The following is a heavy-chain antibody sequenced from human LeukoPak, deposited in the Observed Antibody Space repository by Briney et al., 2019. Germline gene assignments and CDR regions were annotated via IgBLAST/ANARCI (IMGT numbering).Heavy chain of an antibody. CDR2: INHSGST. D-gene: IGHD1-26*01. J-gene: IGHJ4*02. V-gene: IGHV4-34*01. CDR3: ARGSSPVRTRYSGCSSSRNYYFDY. CDR1: GGSFSGYY. Sequence: SETLSLTCAVYGGSFSGYYWSWIRQPPGKGLEWIGEINHSGSTNYNPSLKSRVTISVDTSKNQFSLKLSSVTAADTAVYYCARGSSPVRTRYSGCSSSRNYYFDYWGQGTLVTVSS.